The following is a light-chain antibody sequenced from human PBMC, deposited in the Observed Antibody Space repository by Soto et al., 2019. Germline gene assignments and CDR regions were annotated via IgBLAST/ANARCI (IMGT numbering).Light chain of an antibody. CDR1: RVSSSY. CDR2: GAS. Sequence: QSPHHLSWSPGERATLSCSTRRVSSSYLAWYQQKPGQAPRLLIYGASNRATGIPDRFSGSGSGTDFTLTISRLEPEDVAVYYCQQYVRSPWTFGQGTKVDI. CDR3: QQYVRSPWT. J-gene: IGKJ1*01. V-gene: IGKV3-20*01.